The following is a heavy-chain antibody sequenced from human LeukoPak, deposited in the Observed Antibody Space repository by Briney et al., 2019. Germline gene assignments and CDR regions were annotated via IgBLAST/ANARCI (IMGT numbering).Heavy chain of an antibody. CDR1: GFTFSSYD. CDR3: AKGYYYGSGIDY. V-gene: IGHV3-13*01. Sequence: GGSLRLSCAASGFTFSSYDMHWVRQATGKGLEWVSAIGTAGDTYYPGSVKGRFTISRENAKNSLYLQMNSLRAEDMALYYCAKGYYYGSGIDYWGQGTLVTVSS. D-gene: IGHD3-10*01. J-gene: IGHJ4*02. CDR2: IGTAGDT.